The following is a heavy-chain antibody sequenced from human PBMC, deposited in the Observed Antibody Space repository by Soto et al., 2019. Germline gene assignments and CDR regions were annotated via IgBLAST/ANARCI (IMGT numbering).Heavy chain of an antibody. J-gene: IGHJ4*02. CDR1: GYSFTSYW. CDR3: ARRAYYYDSSGYYLDY. CDR2: IYPGDSDT. D-gene: IGHD3-22*01. V-gene: IGHV5-51*01. Sequence: GESLKISCKGSGYSFTSYWIGWVRQMPGKGLEWMGIIYPGDSDTRYSPSFQGQVTISADKSISTAYLQWSSLKASDTAMYYCARRAYYYDSSGYYLDYWGQGTLVTVSS.